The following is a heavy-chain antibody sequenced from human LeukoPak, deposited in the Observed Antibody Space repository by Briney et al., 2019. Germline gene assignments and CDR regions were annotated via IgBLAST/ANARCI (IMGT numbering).Heavy chain of an antibody. V-gene: IGHV1-18*04. Sequence: ASVKVSCKASGYTFTSYYMHWVRQAPGQGLQWMGWISTYNGNTNYAQKLQGRVTMTSDTSTSTAYMELRSLRPDDTAVYYCARTLYGDYGDHWGQGTLVTVSS. J-gene: IGHJ4*02. D-gene: IGHD4-17*01. CDR1: GYTFTSYY. CDR3: ARTLYGDYGDH. CDR2: ISTYNGNT.